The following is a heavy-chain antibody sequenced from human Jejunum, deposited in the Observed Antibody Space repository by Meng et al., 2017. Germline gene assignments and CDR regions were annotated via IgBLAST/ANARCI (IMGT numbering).Heavy chain of an antibody. CDR2: IYYSGST. CDR1: GGSISSYY. CDR3: ARGHDYGDY. J-gene: IGHJ4*02. Sequence: SETLSLTCTVSGGSISSYYWSWIRQPPGKGLEWIGYIYYSGSTNYNPSLKSRVTISVDTSKNQFSLKLSSVTAADTAVYYRARGHDYGDYWGQGTLVTVSS. V-gene: IGHV4-59*01.